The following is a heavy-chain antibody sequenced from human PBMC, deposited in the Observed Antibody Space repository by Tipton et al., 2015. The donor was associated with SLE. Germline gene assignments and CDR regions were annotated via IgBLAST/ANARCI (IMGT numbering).Heavy chain of an antibody. CDR2: ISYDGSNK. CDR1: GFTFSSYG. CDR3: AKTWTMVQGLIDAFDI. J-gene: IGHJ3*02. D-gene: IGHD3-10*01. V-gene: IGHV3-30*18. Sequence: SLRLSCAASGFTFSSYGMHWVRQAPGKGLEWVAVISYDGSNKYYADSVKGRFTISRDNSKNTLYLQMNSLRAEDTAVYYCAKTWTMVQGLIDAFDIWGQGTMVTVSS.